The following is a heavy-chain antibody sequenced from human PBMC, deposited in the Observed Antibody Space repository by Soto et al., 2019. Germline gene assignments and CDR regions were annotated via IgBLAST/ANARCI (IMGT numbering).Heavy chain of an antibody. Sequence: QVQLQESGPGLVKPSQTLSLTCTVSGGSISSGGYYWSWIRQHPGTGLEWIGYIYYSGSTYYNPSLKRRGTISVDTSKNQISLKLSSVTAADTAVYYCARVCGGDCHNGRDVLCQGTTVTVSS. D-gene: IGHD2-21*02. CDR2: IYYSGST. J-gene: IGHJ6*02. V-gene: IGHV4-31*03. CDR3: ARVCGGDCHNGRDV. CDR1: GGSISSGGYY.